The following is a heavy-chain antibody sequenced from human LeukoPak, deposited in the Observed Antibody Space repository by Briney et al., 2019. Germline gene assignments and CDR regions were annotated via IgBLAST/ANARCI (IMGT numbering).Heavy chain of an antibody. J-gene: IGHJ3*02. CDR1: GGSISTYD. CDR3: ARETSPRPPNNAFDM. D-gene: IGHD2-8*01. Sequence: SETLSLTCTVSGGSISTYDWSWIRQPAGKALECIGRISITGSTDYNPSLKSRVTVSVDTSKNQFSLKLTSVTAADTAMYFCARETSPRPPNNAFDMWGQGTMVTVS. V-gene: IGHV4-4*07. CDR2: ISITGST.